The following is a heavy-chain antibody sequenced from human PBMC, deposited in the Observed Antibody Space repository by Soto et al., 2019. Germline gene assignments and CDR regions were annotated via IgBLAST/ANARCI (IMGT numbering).Heavy chain of an antibody. CDR2: IKSKTDGGTT. CDR1: GFTVSNAW. CDR3: TTEGVDRGFDY. J-gene: IGHJ4*02. D-gene: IGHD3-10*01. Sequence: EAQLVESGGGLVKPGGSLRLSCAASGFTVSNAWMNWVRQAPGKGLVWVGRIKSKTDGGTTDYAAPVKGRFSISIDDSKNTLYLQMNSLKSEDTAVYYCTTEGVDRGFDYWGQGTLVTVSS. V-gene: IGHV3-15*07.